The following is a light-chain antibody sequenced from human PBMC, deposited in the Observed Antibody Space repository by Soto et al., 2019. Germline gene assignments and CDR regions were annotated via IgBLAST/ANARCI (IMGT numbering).Light chain of an antibody. CDR3: SSYTSSRLYV. V-gene: IGLV2-14*03. Sequence: QSVLTQPASVSGSPGQSITISCTGTSDDVGGYNYVSWYQQHPGKAPKLMIYDVSNRPSGVSNRFSGSKSGSTASLTISGLQAEDEADYYCSSYTSSRLYVFGTGTKVTVL. CDR1: SDDVGGYNY. CDR2: DVS. J-gene: IGLJ1*01.